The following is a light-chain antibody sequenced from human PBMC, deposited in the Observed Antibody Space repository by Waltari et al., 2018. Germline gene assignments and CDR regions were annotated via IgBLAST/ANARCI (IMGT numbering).Light chain of an antibody. Sequence: NFMLTQPHSVSESPGKTLTISCTRSSGSIGSGYFQWSQQRPGSAPTTMIYEDKKRPSGVPDRFSGSIDSSSNSASLTISGLKTEDEADYYCQSFDSTNPWVFGGGTKLTVL. CDR2: EDK. CDR3: QSFDSTNPWV. V-gene: IGLV6-57*03. J-gene: IGLJ3*02. CDR1: SGSIGSGY.